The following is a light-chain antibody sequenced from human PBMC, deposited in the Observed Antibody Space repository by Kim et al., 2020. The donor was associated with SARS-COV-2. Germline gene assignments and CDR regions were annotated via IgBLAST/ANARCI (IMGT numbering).Light chain of an antibody. CDR2: GAS. J-gene: IGKJ1*01. V-gene: IGKV3-20*01. CDR1: QTVSSNY. CDR3: HQYAGSPWT. Sequence: SPGESATPSCRASQTVSSNYLAWYQQSPGQAPRLLIFGASSRATGIPDRFTGSGSGTDFTLTISRVEPEDFAVYSCHQYAGSPWTFGQGTKVDIK.